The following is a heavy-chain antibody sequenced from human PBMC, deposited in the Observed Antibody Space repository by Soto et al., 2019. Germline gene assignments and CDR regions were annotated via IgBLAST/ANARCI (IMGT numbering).Heavy chain of an antibody. CDR3: AGAPDGGYESNWWYYQSHMDV. V-gene: IGHV4-31*03. D-gene: IGHD2-8*02. CDR1: GVSVSSAGYY. CDR2: IHPSGSA. J-gene: IGHJ6*03. Sequence: QVQLQESGPGLVEPSQTLSLTCTVSGVSVSSAGYYWSWIRQHPGKGLEWIGNIHPSGSAHYNPSLKNRISISADTSENQFSLRMTSVTDADTARYYCAGAPDGGYESNWWYYQSHMDVWGKGTTATVSS.